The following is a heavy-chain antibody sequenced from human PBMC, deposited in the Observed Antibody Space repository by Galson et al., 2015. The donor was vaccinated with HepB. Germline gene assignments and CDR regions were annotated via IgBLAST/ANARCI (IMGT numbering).Heavy chain of an antibody. CDR3: ASCQHTSKGCYYGMDV. J-gene: IGHJ6*02. Sequence: QSGAEVKKPGESLRISCKGSGYSFTSYWISWVRQMPGKGLEWMGRIDPSDSYTNYSPSFQGHVTISADKSISTAYLQWSSLKASDTAMYYCASCQHTSKGCYYGMDVWGQGTTVTVSS. D-gene: IGHD5-18*01. V-gene: IGHV5-10-1*01. CDR1: GYSFTSYW. CDR2: IDPSDSYT.